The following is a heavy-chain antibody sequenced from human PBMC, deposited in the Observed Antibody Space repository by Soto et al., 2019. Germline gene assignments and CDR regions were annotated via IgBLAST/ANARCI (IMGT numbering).Heavy chain of an antibody. V-gene: IGHV4-59*01. CDR1: GGSISSYY. D-gene: IGHD3-3*01. J-gene: IGHJ4*02. CDR3: ARYYDFWSGYYPAPGHFDY. Sequence: SETLSLTCTVSGGSISSYYWSWIRQPPGKGLEWIGYIYYSGSTNYNPSLKSRVTISVDTSKNQFSLELSSVTAADTAVYYCARYYDFWSGYYPAPGHFDYWGQGTLVTVSS. CDR2: IYYSGST.